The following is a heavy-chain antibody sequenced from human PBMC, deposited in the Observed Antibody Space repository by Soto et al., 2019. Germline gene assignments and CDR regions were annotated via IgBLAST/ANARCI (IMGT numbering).Heavy chain of an antibody. CDR1: GFTFSDHP. V-gene: IGHV3-30-3*01. Sequence: QVQLVESGGGVVQPGRSLGLSCAASGFTFSDHPMHWVRQAPGKGLEWVAVMSFDENNKYYADSVKCRFTISRDNSKNPLYVQMTGLRAEDTAVYYCAISPKYDSTGYWGENYFDFWAQGTLVTVSS. J-gene: IGHJ4*02. CDR3: AISPKYDSTGYWGENYFDF. D-gene: IGHD3-22*01. CDR2: MSFDENNK.